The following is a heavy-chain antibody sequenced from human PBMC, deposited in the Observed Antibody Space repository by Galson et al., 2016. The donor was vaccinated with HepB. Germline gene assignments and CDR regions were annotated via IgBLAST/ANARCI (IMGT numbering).Heavy chain of an antibody. CDR3: AREFGRHKVTTYYYDGMDV. D-gene: IGHD4-17*01. CDR2: ITPHSGGT. Sequence: SVKVSCKASGYTFTGYFIHWVRQAPGQGLEWMGLITPHSGGTQFAQTLQGRVTMTRDTATSTGYMELTRLRSDDTAVYFWAREFGRHKVTTYYYDGMDVWGQGTTVTVSS. V-gene: IGHV1-2*02. J-gene: IGHJ6*02. CDR1: GYTFTGYF.